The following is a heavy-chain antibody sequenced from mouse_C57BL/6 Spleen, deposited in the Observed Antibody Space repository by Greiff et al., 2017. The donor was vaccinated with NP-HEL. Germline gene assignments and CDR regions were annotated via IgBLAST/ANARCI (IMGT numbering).Heavy chain of an antibody. CDR3: AREGLFDY. V-gene: IGHV1-50*01. Sequence: QVHVKQPGAELVKPGASVKLSCKASGYTFTSYWMQWVKQRPGQGLEWIGEIDPSDSYTNYNQKFKGKATLTVDTSSSTAYMQLSSLTSEDSAVYYCAREGLFDYWGQGTTLTVSS. D-gene: IGHD3-3*01. CDR2: IDPSDSYT. CDR1: GYTFTSYW. J-gene: IGHJ2*01.